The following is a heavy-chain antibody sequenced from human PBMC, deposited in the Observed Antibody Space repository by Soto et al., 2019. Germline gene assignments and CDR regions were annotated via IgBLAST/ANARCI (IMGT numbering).Heavy chain of an antibody. CDR3: ARSAVKLRLVIMPYSYYCMDV. J-gene: IGHJ6*03. V-gene: IGHV1-69*13. D-gene: IGHD3-9*01. CDR2: INPIFGKT. Sequence: GASVKVSCKASGGTFSSYAISWVRQAPGQGLEWMGGINPIFGKTKYAQKFQGRVTITPDATTSTAYMVLSSLRSEDTAVYYCARSAVKLRLVIMPYSYYCMDVWGKGTTVTVSS. CDR1: GGTFSSYA.